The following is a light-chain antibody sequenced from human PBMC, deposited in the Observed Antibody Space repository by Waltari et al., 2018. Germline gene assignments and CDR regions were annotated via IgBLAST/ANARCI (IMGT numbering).Light chain of an antibody. CDR2: KVS. J-gene: IGKJ1*01. Sequence: DVVLTQSPLSLPVTLGQPASISGRSSQSLLSSDGNTYFNWFQQRPGQSPRRLVYKVSNRDSGVPDRFSGSGSGTIFTLRISRVEAEDVGVYYCMQGTLRPWTFGQGTKVEIK. V-gene: IGKV2-30*01. CDR3: MQGTLRPWT. CDR1: QSLLSSDGNTY.